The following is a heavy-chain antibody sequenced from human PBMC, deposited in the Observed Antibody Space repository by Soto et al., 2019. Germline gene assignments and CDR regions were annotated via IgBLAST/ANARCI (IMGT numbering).Heavy chain of an antibody. CDR1: GFSISSGYF. J-gene: IGHJ5*02. Sequence: SETLSLTCAFSGFSISSGYFWGWIRQPPGKGPEWLGSIYHSGTTYYNPSVKGRVTISVDTSKNQFSLKMSSVTAADTAVYYCARDSSGYYWYDPWGQGTLVTVSS. V-gene: IGHV4-38-2*02. CDR3: ARDSSGYYWYDP. CDR2: IYHSGTT. D-gene: IGHD3-22*01.